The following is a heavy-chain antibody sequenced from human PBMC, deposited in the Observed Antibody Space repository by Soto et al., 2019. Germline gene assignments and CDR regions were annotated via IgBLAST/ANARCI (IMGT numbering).Heavy chain of an antibody. CDR3: ARLGAQEIDP. Sequence: LSLTCTVSGGSISSSYWSWIRQPPGKGLELIGYIYYSGSTNYNPSLKSRVTISVDTSKNQFSLKLSSVTAADTAVYYCARLGAQEIDPWGQGTLVTVSS. V-gene: IGHV4-59*08. D-gene: IGHD3-16*01. CDR2: IYYSGST. J-gene: IGHJ5*02. CDR1: GGSISSSY.